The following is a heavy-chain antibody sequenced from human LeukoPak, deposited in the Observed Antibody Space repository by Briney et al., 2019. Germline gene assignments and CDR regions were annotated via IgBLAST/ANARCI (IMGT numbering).Heavy chain of an antibody. CDR3: ASRHLTPAYCGGDCYSPPTR. D-gene: IGHD2-21*02. CDR2: ISGYNGKT. V-gene: IGHV1-18*01. J-gene: IGHJ4*02. CDR1: GYSFTSFG. Sequence: ASVQVSCKVSGYSFTSFGINWVRQAPGQGPEWMGWISGYNGKTQYAQKVQGRVTMTTDTSTSTAYMELSSLRSEDTAVYYCASRHLTPAYCGGDCYSPPTRWGQGTLVTVSS.